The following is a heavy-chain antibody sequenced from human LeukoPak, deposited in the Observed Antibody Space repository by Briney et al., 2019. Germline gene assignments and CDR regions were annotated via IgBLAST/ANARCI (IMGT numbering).Heavy chain of an antibody. D-gene: IGHD3-10*01. Sequence: PSETLSLTCAVYGGSFSGYYWSWIRQPPGKGLEWIGSIYYSGSTYYNPSLKSRATISVDTSKTQFSLKLSSVTAADTAVYYCARALPYYYGSGNYYNGAFDIWGQGTMVTVSS. CDR3: ARALPYYYGSGNYYNGAFDI. CDR2: IYYSGST. V-gene: IGHV4-34*01. J-gene: IGHJ3*02. CDR1: GGSFSGYY.